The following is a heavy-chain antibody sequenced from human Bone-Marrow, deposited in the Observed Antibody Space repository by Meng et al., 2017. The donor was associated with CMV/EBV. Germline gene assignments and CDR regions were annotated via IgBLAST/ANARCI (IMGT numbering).Heavy chain of an antibody. CDR2: ILYTGNA. CDR1: GGSLSSGSFY. CDR3: ARHNPLPDH. V-gene: IGHV4-39*01. Sequence: SETLSLTCTVSGGSLSSGSFYWGWIRQPPGKGLEWIGSILYTGNAYSNPSLKSRVTIFVDTSKNQFSLRLSSVTAADTAVYYCARHNPLPDHWGRGALVTGSS. J-gene: IGHJ4*02.